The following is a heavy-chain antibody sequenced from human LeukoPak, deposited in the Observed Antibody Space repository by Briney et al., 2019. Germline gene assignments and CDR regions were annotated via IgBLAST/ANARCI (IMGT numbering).Heavy chain of an antibody. CDR1: GGSISSGGYY. J-gene: IGHJ4*02. D-gene: IGHD3-10*02. V-gene: IGHV4-31*03. Sequence: PSETLSLTCTVSGGSISSGGYYWSWIRQHPGKGLEWIGYIYYSGSTYYNPSLKSRVIISVDTSKNQFSLKLSSVTAADTAVYYCARDVRGPGRFDYWGQGTLVTVSS. CDR3: ARDVRGPGRFDY. CDR2: IYYSGST.